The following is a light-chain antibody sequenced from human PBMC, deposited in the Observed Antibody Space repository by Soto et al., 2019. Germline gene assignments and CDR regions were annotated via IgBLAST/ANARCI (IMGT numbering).Light chain of an antibody. CDR3: SSYAGSNNLI. CDR1: SSDVGGYNH. CDR2: DVS. J-gene: IGLJ1*01. V-gene: IGLV2-8*01. Sequence: QSALTQPPCASGSLGQSGTISYTGTSSDVGGYNHVSWYQQHPGKAPKLLIYDVSHRPSGVPDRFSGSKSGNTASLTVSGLQADDEVDYYCSSYAGSNNLIFGTGTKLTVL.